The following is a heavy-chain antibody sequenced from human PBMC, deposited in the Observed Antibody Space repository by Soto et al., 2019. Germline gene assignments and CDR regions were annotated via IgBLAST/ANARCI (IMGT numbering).Heavy chain of an antibody. CDR3: VRDGRGTCTSSICYYFDY. CDR1: GYTFTHYG. J-gene: IGHJ4*02. D-gene: IGHD2-2*01. V-gene: IGHV1-18*04. Sequence: QVQLVQSGAEVKEPGASVKVSCKASGYTFTHYGFSWVRQAPGQGLEWMAWTSADNGDTNYAPKLQGRVTLTTDTSTGTAYMELRSLRSDDTAVYYCVRDGRGTCTSSICYYFDYWGQGTLVTVSS. CDR2: TSADNGDT.